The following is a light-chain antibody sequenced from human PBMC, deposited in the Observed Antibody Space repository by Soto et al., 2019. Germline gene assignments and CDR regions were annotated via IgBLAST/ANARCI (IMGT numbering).Light chain of an antibody. CDR3: QQYNRDSPIT. J-gene: IGKJ5*01. CDR2: DAS. V-gene: IGKV1-5*01. CDR1: QSISSW. Sequence: DIQMTQSPSTLSASVGDRVSITCRASQSISSWLAWYQQKPGQAPELLIYDASNLESGGPSRFSGSGSGTEFTLTISSLQPDDFATYYCQQYNRDSPITFGQGTRLEIK.